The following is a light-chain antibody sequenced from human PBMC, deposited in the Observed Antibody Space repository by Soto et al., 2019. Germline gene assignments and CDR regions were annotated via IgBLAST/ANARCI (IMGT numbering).Light chain of an antibody. V-gene: IGKV3-20*01. CDR2: GAS. Sequence: EIVLTQSPGPLSLSPGERATLSCKASQSITNNYLAWYQQQPGRAHRLLIYGASSRATGIPDRFSGSGSGTDFTLTISRLDPEDFAMYYCQQYGYLVTLGGGTKVDIK. CDR1: QSITNNY. J-gene: IGKJ4*01. CDR3: QQYGYLVT.